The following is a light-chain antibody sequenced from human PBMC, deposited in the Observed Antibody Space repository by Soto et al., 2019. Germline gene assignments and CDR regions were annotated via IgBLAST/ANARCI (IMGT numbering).Light chain of an antibody. CDR1: QSLVSSDGNTY. J-gene: IGKJ2*01. V-gene: IGKV2-30*01. CDR3: MQHTHWPHT. Sequence: DVVMTQSPLSLPVTPGQPASISCRSSQSLVSSDGNTYLAWFHQRPGQSPRRLIYTVSDRDSGVPDRFSGSGSGTDFTLNISRVETEDVGIYYCMQHTHWPHTFGQGTKLEIK. CDR2: TVS.